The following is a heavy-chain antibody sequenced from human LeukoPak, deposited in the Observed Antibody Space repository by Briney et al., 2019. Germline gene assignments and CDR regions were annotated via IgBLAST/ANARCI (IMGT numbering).Heavy chain of an antibody. CDR1: GYTFTSYG. CDR3: ARDRPIAPAARQGDEYYYYGMDV. Sequence: ASVKVSCKASGYTFTSYGISWVRQGPGQGLEWMGWISAYNGNTNYAQKLQGRVTMTTDTSTSTAYMELRSLRSDDTAVYYCARDRPIAPAARQGDEYYYYGMDVWGQGTTVTVSS. D-gene: IGHD6-6*01. CDR2: ISAYNGNT. J-gene: IGHJ6*02. V-gene: IGHV1-18*01.